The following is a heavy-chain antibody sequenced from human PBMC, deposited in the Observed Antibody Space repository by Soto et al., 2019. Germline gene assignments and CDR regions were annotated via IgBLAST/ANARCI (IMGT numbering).Heavy chain of an antibody. CDR3: ARSIQMMYYYDSSGAGNNWFDP. CDR2: INPSAGST. J-gene: IGHJ5*02. Sequence: ASVKVSCNASGYTFTSHYMHWVPQSPGQGLELMGLINPSAGSTIYAQSFQGRVTITADESTSTAYMELSSLRSEDTAVYYCARSIQMMYYYDSSGAGNNWFDPWGQGTLVTVSS. V-gene: IGHV1-46*01. CDR1: GYTFTSHY. D-gene: IGHD3-22*01.